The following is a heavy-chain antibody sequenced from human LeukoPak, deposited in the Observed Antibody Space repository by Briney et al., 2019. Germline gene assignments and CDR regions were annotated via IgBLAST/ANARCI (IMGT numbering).Heavy chain of an antibody. CDR2: IYTSGNT. V-gene: IGHV4-4*07. CDR3: AVDNRDF. Sequence: SETLSLTCTVSGASVGDYYWSWIRLAAGKGLEWLGRIYTSGNTIYNPSLQSRVTISVDVSKNQFSLRLISMTAADTGIYYCAVDNRDFWGQGTLVTVSS. D-gene: IGHD2/OR15-2a*01. CDR1: GASVGDYY. J-gene: IGHJ4*02.